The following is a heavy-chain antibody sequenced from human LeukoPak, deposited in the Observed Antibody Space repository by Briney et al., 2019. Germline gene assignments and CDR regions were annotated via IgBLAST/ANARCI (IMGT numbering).Heavy chain of an antibody. CDR2: INHSGST. V-gene: IGHV4-34*01. CDR1: GGSFSGYY. CDR3: ARVSLGGAGDY. Sequence: PSETLSLTCAVYGGSFSGYYWSWIRQPPGKGLEWIGEINHSGSTNYNPSLKSRVTISVDTSKNQFSLKLSSVTAADTAVYYCARVSLGGAGDYWGQGTLVTVSS. J-gene: IGHJ4*02. D-gene: IGHD3-3*02.